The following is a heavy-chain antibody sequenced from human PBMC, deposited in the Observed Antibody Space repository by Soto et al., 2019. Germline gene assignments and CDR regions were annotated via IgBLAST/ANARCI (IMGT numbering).Heavy chain of an antibody. CDR2: IYLNGGS. D-gene: IGHD3-22*01. CDR1: GGSLGRRDW. V-gene: IGHV4-4*02. CDR3: ARYYYDSSGYYGSPPRRNGMDV. Sequence: TLSLTCAVSGGSLGRRDWWSWVRQPPGKGLEWIGQIYLNGGSTYDPSLKTRVAISVDMSKNLLSLELSSVTAADTAVYYCARYYYDSSGYYGSPPRRNGMDVWGQGTTVTVSS. J-gene: IGHJ6*02.